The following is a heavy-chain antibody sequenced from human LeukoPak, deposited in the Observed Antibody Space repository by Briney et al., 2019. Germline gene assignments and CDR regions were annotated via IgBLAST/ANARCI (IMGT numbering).Heavy chain of an antibody. D-gene: IGHD6-19*01. J-gene: IGHJ4*02. V-gene: IGHV3-23*01. CDR1: GFTFSRYP. Sequence: PEGSLRLSCAASGFTFSRYPMSWVRQAPGKGLEWVSAISGSGGSTYYADSVKGRFTISRDNSKNTLYLQMNSLRAEDTAVYYCAREQPSSSGWYRWGQGTLVTVSS. CDR3: AREQPSSSGWYR. CDR2: ISGSGGST.